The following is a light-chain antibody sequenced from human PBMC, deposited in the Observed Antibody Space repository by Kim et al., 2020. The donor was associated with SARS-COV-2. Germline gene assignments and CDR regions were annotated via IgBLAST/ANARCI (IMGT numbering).Light chain of an antibody. CDR1: QRVSSN. Sequence: PGESSTPSCRSSQRVSSNLAWYQQKPGQAPRLLIYGASTRATGIPARFSGSGSGTEFTLTISSLQSEDFAVYYCQQYNNWPPITFGQGTRLEIK. CDR2: GAS. CDR3: QQYNNWPPIT. J-gene: IGKJ5*01. V-gene: IGKV3-15*01.